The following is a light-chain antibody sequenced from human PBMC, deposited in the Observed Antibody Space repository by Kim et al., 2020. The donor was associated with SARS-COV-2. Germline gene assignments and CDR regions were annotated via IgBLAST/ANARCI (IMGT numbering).Light chain of an antibody. CDR3: QQYHKWPLT. CDR1: QSVTTN. V-gene: IGKV3-15*01. CDR2: DAS. J-gene: IGKJ4*01. Sequence: VCPGERVTLSCRASQSVTTNLAWYQQKPGQTTSLVIYDASTRATDIPGRFSGSGSGAEFTLTISSLQSEDFALYYCQQYHKWPLTFGGGTKVDIK.